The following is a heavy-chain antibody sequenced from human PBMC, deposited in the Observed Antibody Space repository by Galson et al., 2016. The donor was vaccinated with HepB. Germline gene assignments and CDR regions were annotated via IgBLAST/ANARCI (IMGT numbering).Heavy chain of an antibody. Sequence: QSGAEVKEPGESLKISCKASGYKFSSSWIGWVRQVPGKGLEWMGVIYPGDSDTRYSPSFQGQVTISADEYLTTAYVQWSSLKASDTAIYYCARRDDSLTGYSFWGQGTLVTV. V-gene: IGHV5-51*01. J-gene: IGHJ4*02. CDR3: ARRDDSLTGYSF. CDR1: GYKFSSSW. CDR2: IYPGDSDT. D-gene: IGHD3-9*01.